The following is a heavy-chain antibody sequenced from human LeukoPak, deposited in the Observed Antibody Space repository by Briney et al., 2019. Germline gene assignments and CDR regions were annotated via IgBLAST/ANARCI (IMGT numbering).Heavy chain of an antibody. CDR2: ISYDGSNK. V-gene: IGHV3-30*18. J-gene: IGHJ4*02. CDR1: GFTFSSYG. D-gene: IGHD7-27*01. Sequence: PGRSLRLSCAASGFTFSSYGMHWVRQAPGKGLEWVAVISYDGSNKYYADSVKGRFTISRDNSKNTLYVQMNSLRAEDTAVYYCAKDVGSLGLNYFDYWGQGTLVTVSS. CDR3: AKDVGSLGLNYFDY.